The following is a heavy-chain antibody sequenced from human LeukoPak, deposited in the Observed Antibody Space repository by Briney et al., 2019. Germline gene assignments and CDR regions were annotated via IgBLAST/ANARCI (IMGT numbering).Heavy chain of an antibody. CDR1: GYTFTSYG. Sequence: ASVKVSCKASGYTFTSYGISWVRQAPGQGLEWMGWISAYNGNTNYAQKLQGRVTMTTDTSTSTAYMELRSLRSDDTAVYYCAGALCSPDSSYYYYMDVWGKGTTVTVSS. J-gene: IGHJ6*03. D-gene: IGHD2-15*01. CDR2: ISAYNGNT. CDR3: AGALCSPDSSYYYYMDV. V-gene: IGHV1-18*01.